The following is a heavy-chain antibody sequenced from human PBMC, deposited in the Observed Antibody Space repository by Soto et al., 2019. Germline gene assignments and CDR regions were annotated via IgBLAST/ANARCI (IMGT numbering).Heavy chain of an antibody. J-gene: IGHJ5*02. CDR2: ISGSGGNT. CDR3: AKEMGDYYDSSGSWFDP. Sequence: GSLRLSCAASGFTFSSYVMSWVRQAPGKGLEWVSAISGSGGNTYYADSVKGRFAISRDNSKNTLFLQMNSLRAEDTALYFCAKEMGDYYDSSGSWFDPWGQGTLVIVSS. V-gene: IGHV3-23*01. D-gene: IGHD3-22*01. CDR1: GFTFSSYV.